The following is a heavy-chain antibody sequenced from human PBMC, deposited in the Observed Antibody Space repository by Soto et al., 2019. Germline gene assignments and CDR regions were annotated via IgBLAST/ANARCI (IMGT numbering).Heavy chain of an antibody. CDR3: TRGVLA. Sequence: QVQLQESGSRLVRPSQTGSLTCSVSGGSVNSGGYSWSWIRQPPGKGLEWIGFISPSGSPAYNPSLKSRVTISVDRSNNQISLELSSVPAADTAVYYCTRGVLAWGPGTRVTVSS. CDR1: GGSVNSGGYS. CDR2: ISPSGSP. J-gene: IGHJ5*02. V-gene: IGHV4-30-2*01. D-gene: IGHD2-8*01.